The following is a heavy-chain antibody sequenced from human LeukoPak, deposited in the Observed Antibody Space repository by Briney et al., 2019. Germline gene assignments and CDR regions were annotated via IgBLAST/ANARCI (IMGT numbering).Heavy chain of an antibody. J-gene: IGHJ5*02. CDR3: ARAIVGYCSGGRCYRRFDP. CDR1: GGSISSGDYY. D-gene: IGHD2-15*01. V-gene: IGHV4-30-4*01. CDR2: IYYSGST. Sequence: SETLSLTCTVSGGSISSGDYYWSWIRQPPGKGLESIGYIYYSGSTSYNPSLKSRVTISVDTSKNQFSLKLSSVTAADTAVYYCARAIVGYCSGGRCYRRFDPWGQGTLVTVSS.